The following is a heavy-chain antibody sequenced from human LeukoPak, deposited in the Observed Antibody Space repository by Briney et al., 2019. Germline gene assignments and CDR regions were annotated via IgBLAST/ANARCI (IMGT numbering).Heavy chain of an antibody. J-gene: IGHJ3*02. CDR3: ARVPYAAVGNRFGAFDI. D-gene: IGHD6-13*01. V-gene: IGHV4-34*01. CDR2: ISQNGDS. Sequence: SETLSLTCGVSGGSLSFHYWSWIRQSPGKGLEWIAEISQNGDSNYNMSLKSRVTISLDKSKNQVSLKLNSVTAADTAVYYCARVPYAAVGNRFGAFDIWGQGTMVTVSS. CDR1: GGSLSFHY.